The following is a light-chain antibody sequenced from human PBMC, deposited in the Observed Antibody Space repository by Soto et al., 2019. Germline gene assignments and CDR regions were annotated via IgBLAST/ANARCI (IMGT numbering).Light chain of an antibody. J-gene: IGLJ3*02. CDR1: TGAVTSGHY. CDR2: DTS. V-gene: IGLV7-46*01. CDR3: LLSYSGARLVV. Sequence: QAVVTQEPSLTVSPGGTVTLTCGSSTGAVTSGHYPYWFQQKPGQAPRTLIYDTSNKHSWTPARFSGSLLGGKAALTLSGAQHEDEAEYYCLLSYSGARLVVFGGGTKLTVL.